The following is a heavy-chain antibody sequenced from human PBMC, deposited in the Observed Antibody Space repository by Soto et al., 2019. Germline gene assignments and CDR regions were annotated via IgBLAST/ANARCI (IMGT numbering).Heavy chain of an antibody. V-gene: IGHV3-74*01. J-gene: IGHJ1*01. CDR2: INGDGTIT. Sequence: EVQLVESGGGLVQPGGSLRLSCAASGFTFTNLWIYWVRQTPKKGLVWVAGINGDGTITAYADSVKGRFTISRDNAKSTLYLQMNSLTIEDTALYYCVRDFRWGQGTLVTVSS. CDR1: GFTFTNLW. CDR3: VRDFR.